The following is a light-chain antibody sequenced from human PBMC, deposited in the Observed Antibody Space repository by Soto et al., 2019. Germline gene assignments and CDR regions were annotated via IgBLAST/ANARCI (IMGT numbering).Light chain of an antibody. CDR1: QSVASNY. V-gene: IGKV3-20*01. CDR3: QQYGTSRT. CDR2: GAS. Sequence: EIVLTQSPGTLSLSPGERATLSCRASQSVASNYLAWYQQRPGQAPRLLIYGASNRATGIPDRFSGSGSGTAFTRSISRLEPEDFAVYYCQQYGTSRTFGQGTKVEIK. J-gene: IGKJ1*01.